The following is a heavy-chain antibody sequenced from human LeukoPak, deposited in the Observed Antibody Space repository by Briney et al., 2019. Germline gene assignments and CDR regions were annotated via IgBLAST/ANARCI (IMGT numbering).Heavy chain of an antibody. CDR2: ISSSSSTI. V-gene: IGHV3-48*01. J-gene: IGHJ4*02. Sequence: AGGSLRLSCAASGFTFGSYSMNWVRQAPGKGLGWASYISSSSSTIYYADPVKGRFTISRDNAKNSLYLQMNSLRVEDTAVYYCARGLYRFDYWGQGTLVTVSS. D-gene: IGHD5/OR15-5a*01. CDR3: ARGLYRFDY. CDR1: GFTFGSYS.